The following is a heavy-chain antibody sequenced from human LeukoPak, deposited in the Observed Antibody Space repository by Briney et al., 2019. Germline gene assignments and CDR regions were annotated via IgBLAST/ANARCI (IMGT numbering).Heavy chain of an antibody. CDR1: GFTFSSYD. D-gene: IGHD3-10*01. CDR2: IGTAGDT. CDR3: ARGVNYHGSGSYLRDWSDP. V-gene: IGHV3-13*01. Sequence: GGSLRLSCAASGFTFSSYDMHWVRQATGKGLEWVSAIGTAGDTYYPGSVKGRFTISRENAKNSLYLQMNSLRAGDTAVYYCARGVNYHGSGSYLRDWSDPWGQGTLVTVSS. J-gene: IGHJ5*02.